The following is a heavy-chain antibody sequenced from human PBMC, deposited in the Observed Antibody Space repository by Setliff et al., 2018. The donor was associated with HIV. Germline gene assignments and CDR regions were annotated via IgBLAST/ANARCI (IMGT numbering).Heavy chain of an antibody. V-gene: IGHV3-7*01. CDR3: ARAWDYLWGSSYDY. CDR1: GFPFSSYW. D-gene: IGHD3-16*01. Sequence: PGESLKISCAASGFPFSSYWMSWVRQAPGKGLEWVANINEDGSEKYYVDSVKGRFTISRDNAQKSLYLQMNSLRAEDTAVYYCARAWDYLWGSSYDYWGQGTLVTVSS. CDR2: INEDGSEK. J-gene: IGHJ4*02.